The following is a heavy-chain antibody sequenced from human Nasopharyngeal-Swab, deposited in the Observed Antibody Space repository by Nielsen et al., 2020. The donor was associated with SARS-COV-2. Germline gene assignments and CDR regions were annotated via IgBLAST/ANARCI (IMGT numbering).Heavy chain of an antibody. V-gene: IGHV4-59*08. Sequence: SETLSLTCTVSGGSISSYYWSWIRQPPGKGLEWIGYIYYSGSTNYNPSLKSRVTISVDTSKNQFSLKLSSVTAANTAVYYCARHDSGWYQGCFDYWGQGTLVTVSS. D-gene: IGHD6-19*01. CDR1: GGSISSYY. CDR2: IYYSGST. J-gene: IGHJ4*02. CDR3: ARHDSGWYQGCFDY.